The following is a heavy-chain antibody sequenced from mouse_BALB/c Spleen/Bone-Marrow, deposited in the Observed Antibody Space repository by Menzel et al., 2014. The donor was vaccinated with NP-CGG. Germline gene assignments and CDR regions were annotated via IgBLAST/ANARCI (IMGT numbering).Heavy chain of an antibody. Sequence: VQLQESGAELARPGASVKMSYKASGYTFTSYTMHWVKQRPGQGLEWIGYINPSSGYTNYNQKFKDKATLTADKSSSTAYMQLSSLTSEDSAVYYCAAGYYGNSDWFAYWGQGTLVTVSA. D-gene: IGHD2-1*01. V-gene: IGHV1-4*01. J-gene: IGHJ3*01. CDR1: GYTFTSYT. CDR3: AAGYYGNSDWFAY. CDR2: INPSSGYT.